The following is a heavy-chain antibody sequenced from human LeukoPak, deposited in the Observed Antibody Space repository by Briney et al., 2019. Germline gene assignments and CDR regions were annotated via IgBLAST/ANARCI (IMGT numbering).Heavy chain of an antibody. CDR2: IHYSGST. Sequence: SETLSLTCAVYGGSFSGYYWSWIRQPPGKGLEWIGSIHYSGSTNYNPSLKSRVTISVDTSKNQFSLKLSSVTAADTAVYYCARGYCSGGSCYSYYYYNYMDVWGKGTTVTVSS. V-gene: IGHV4-34*01. CDR3: ARGYCSGGSCYSYYYYNYMDV. J-gene: IGHJ6*03. D-gene: IGHD2-15*01. CDR1: GGSFSGYY.